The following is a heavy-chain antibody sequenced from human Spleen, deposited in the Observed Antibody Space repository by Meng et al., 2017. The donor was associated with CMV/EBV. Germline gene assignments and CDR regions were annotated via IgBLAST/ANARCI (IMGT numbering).Heavy chain of an antibody. Sequence: EVQLVESGGGLVKLGGSLRLSCAACGFTCSSYSMNWVRQAPGKGLEWVSSISSSSSYIYYADSVKGRFTISRDNAKNSLYLQMNSLRAEDTAVYYCARDSGGKAFDLWRRGTLVTVSA. V-gene: IGHV3-21*01. J-gene: IGHJ2*01. CDR2: ISSSSSYI. D-gene: IGHD4-23*01. CDR1: GFTCSSYS. CDR3: ARDSGGKAFDL.